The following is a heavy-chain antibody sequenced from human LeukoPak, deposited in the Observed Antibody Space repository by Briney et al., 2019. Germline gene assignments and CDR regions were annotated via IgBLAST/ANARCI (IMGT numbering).Heavy chain of an antibody. V-gene: IGHV3-48*03. CDR1: GFTFSSYE. CDR2: ISSSGSTI. J-gene: IGHJ4*02. Sequence: GGSLRLSCAASGFTFSSYEMNWVRQAPGKGLEWVSYISSSGSTIYYADSVKGRFTISRDNAKNSLYLQMNSLRAEDTAVYYCARLSRDGYAFDYWGQGTLVTVSS. CDR3: ARLSRDGYAFDY. D-gene: IGHD5-24*01.